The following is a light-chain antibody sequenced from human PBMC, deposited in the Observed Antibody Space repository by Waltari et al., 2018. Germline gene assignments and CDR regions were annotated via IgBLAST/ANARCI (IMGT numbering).Light chain of an antibody. CDR2: AAS. V-gene: IGKV1-27*01. J-gene: IGKJ2*03. CDR1: QGINKE. Sequence: DLQMTHSPSSLSASVGYRVTVTCRASQGINKELSWYQQKPGKAPTVLIYAASSLQTGVSSRFSGSGSGTDFTLTINSLQPEDVATYYCQQDYTTPYSFGQGTKVEIK. CDR3: QQDYTTPYS.